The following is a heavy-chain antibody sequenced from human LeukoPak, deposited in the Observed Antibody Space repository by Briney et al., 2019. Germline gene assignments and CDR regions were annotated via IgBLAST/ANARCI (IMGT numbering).Heavy chain of an antibody. Sequence: GGSLRLSCAASGFTFSSYAMHWVRQAPGKGLEWVAVISYDGSNKYYADSVKGRFTISRDNSKNTLYLQMNSLRAEDTAVYHCARATSSGYYYGFDYWGQGTLVTVSS. CDR2: ISYDGSNK. D-gene: IGHD3-22*01. CDR3: ARATSSGYYYGFDY. V-gene: IGHV3-30-3*01. J-gene: IGHJ4*02. CDR1: GFTFSSYA.